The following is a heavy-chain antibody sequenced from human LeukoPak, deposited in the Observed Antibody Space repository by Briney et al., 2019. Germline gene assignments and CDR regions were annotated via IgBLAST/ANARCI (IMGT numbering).Heavy chain of an antibody. CDR2: ISSSGSTI. J-gene: IGHJ4*02. V-gene: IGHV3-11*01. D-gene: IGHD5-12*01. Sequence: GGSLRLSCAASGFTFSDYYMSWIRQAPGKGLEWVSYISSSGSTIYYADSVKGRFTISRDDAKNSLYPQMNSLRAEDTAVYYCARASPGYEIDYWGQGTLVTVSS. CDR1: GFTFSDYY. CDR3: ARASPGYEIDY.